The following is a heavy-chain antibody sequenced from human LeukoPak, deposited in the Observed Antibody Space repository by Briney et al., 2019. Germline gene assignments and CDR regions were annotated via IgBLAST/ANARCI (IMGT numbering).Heavy chain of an antibody. Sequence: GGSLRLSCAASAFTFRNYWMSWVRQAPGKGLEWVANIKEDGSEINYVDSLKGRFTISRDNAKNSLYLQMNSLRVDDTAVYYCARDRGYSTFDYWGQGTLVTVSS. CDR3: ARDRGYSTFDY. V-gene: IGHV3-7*01. D-gene: IGHD4-23*01. CDR2: IKEDGSEI. J-gene: IGHJ4*02. CDR1: AFTFRNYW.